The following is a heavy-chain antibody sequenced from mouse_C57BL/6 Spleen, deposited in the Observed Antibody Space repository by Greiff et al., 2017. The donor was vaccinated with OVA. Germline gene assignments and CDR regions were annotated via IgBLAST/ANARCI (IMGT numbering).Heavy chain of an antibody. CDR3: ARGGYYENYAMDY. D-gene: IGHD2-3*01. CDR1: GYTFTSYW. CDR2: INPSSGYT. Sequence: QVHVKQSGAELAKPGASVKLSCKASGYTFTSYWMHWVKQRPGQGLEWIGYINPSSGYTKYNQKFKDKATLTADKSSSTAYMQLSSLTYEDSAVYYCARGGYYENYAMDYWGQGTSVTVSS. J-gene: IGHJ4*01. V-gene: IGHV1-7*01.